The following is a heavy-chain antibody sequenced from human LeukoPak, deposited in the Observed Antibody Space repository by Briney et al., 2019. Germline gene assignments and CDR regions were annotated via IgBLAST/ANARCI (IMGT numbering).Heavy chain of an antibody. J-gene: IGHJ6*02. Sequence: SETLSLTCTVSGASITYYWSWFRQPPGKGLEWIGQIYQTGTTAYNPSLKSRVTISRDTSENQISVQLSSVTAADTAKYYCARHSDRYYYSMDVWGQGTTVTVSS. CDR1: GASITYY. CDR2: IYQTGTT. D-gene: IGHD1-26*01. CDR3: ARHSDRYYYSMDV. V-gene: IGHV4-59*08.